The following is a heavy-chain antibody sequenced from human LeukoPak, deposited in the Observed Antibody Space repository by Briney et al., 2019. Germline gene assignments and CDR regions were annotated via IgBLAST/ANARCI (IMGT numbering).Heavy chain of an antibody. CDR1: GFIVSNNY. V-gene: IGHV3-53*01. CDR3: AKPISVAVAGVTGFDI. D-gene: IGHD6-19*01. Sequence: GGSLRLSCTASGFIVSNNYSIWVRQAPGKGLEWVSLIYTGGSTFYADSVKGRFTISRDNSKNTLYLQMNSLRAEDTAVYYCAKPISVAVAGVTGFDICGQGTMVTVSS. J-gene: IGHJ3*02. CDR2: IYTGGST.